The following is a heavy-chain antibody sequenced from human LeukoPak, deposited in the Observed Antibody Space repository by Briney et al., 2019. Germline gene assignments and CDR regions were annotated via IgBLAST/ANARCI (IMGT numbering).Heavy chain of an antibody. CDR2: IYTSGST. CDR3: ARGYNWGSPTRNFYYLDV. CDR1: VGSISSYY. Sequence: SSETLSLTCTVSVGSISSYYWSWIRQPAGKGLEWIGRIYTSGSTNYNPSLKSRVTMSVDTSKNQFSLKLRSVTAADTAVYYCARGYNWGSPTRNFYYLDVWGKGTTVTVSS. J-gene: IGHJ6*03. V-gene: IGHV4-4*07. D-gene: IGHD7-27*01.